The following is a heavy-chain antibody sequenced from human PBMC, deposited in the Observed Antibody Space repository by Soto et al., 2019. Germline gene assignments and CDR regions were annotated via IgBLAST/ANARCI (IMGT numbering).Heavy chain of an antibody. J-gene: IGHJ6*02. CDR3: ARASGTYHLYYGMDV. CDR1: GDSISSYY. V-gene: IGHV4-59*01. Sequence: QVQLQESGPGLVKPSETLSLTCSVSGDSISSYYWSWIRQPPGKGLQWIGYIFYSGSTNYNPSLKSRVTISVDSSKNHFFLKLSPVTAADTAVYYGARASGTYHLYYGMDVWGQGTTVTVSS. D-gene: IGHD1-26*01. CDR2: IFYSGST.